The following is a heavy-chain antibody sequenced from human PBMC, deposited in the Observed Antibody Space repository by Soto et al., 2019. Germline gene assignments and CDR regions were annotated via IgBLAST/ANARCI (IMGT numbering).Heavy chain of an antibody. J-gene: IGHJ5*02. CDR3: AREPVAGIWFDP. D-gene: IGHD6-19*01. CDR1: GYTFTSYG. V-gene: IGHV1-18*01. Sequence: QVQLVQSGAEVKKPGASVKVSCKASGYTFTSYGISWVRQAPGQGLEWMGWINSYNGTTNYAQKLQGRVTMTTDTSTRTAYMELRSLRSDDTAVYYGAREPVAGIWFDPWGQGTLVTVSS. CDR2: INSYNGTT.